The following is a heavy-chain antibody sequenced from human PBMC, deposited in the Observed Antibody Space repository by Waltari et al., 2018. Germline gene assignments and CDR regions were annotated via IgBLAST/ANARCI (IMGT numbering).Heavy chain of an antibody. CDR3: ARDSGDYDILTGYYLLDY. CDR2: IYTSGST. Sequence: QVQLQESGPGLVKPSETLSLTCTVSGGSISSYYWSWIRQPAGKGLEWIGRIYTSGSTNYNPARKSRVTMSVDTSKNQFSLKLSSVTAADTAVYYCARDSGDYDILTGYYLLDYWGQGTLVTVSS. CDR1: GGSISSYY. D-gene: IGHD3-9*01. J-gene: IGHJ4*02. V-gene: IGHV4-4*07.